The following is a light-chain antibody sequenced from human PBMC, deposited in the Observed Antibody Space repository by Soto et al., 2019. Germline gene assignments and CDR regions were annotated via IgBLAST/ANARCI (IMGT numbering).Light chain of an antibody. CDR3: QQSYGTPWT. CDR1: QGIRND. Sequence: DIQMTQSPSSLSASVGDRVTITCRASQGIRNDLGWYQQKPGKAPKLLIYAASSLQRGVPSRFSGSGSGRDVVLTISSLQPEDSATYYCQQSYGTPWTFGQGAKVDIK. V-gene: IGKV1-39*01. CDR2: AAS. J-gene: IGKJ1*01.